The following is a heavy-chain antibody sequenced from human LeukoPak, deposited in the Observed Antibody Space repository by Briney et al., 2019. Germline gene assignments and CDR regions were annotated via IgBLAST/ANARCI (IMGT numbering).Heavy chain of an antibody. D-gene: IGHD1-1*01. V-gene: IGHV3-7*01. Sequence: GGSLRLSCAASGFTFSRYWMTWVCQAPGKGLEWVANIKGDGSENSYVESVKGRFTISRDNAKNSLYLQLNSLRAEDTAVYFCARQRYSDYWGQGTLVTVSS. CDR3: ARQRYSDY. CDR1: GFTFSRYW. CDR2: IKGDGSEN. J-gene: IGHJ4*02.